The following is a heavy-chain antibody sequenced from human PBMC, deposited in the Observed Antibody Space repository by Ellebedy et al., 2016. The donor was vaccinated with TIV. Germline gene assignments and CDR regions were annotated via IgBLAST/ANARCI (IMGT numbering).Heavy chain of an antibody. CDR2: ISYSGST. D-gene: IGHD6-13*01. Sequence: MPSETLSLTCTVSAGSISPYYWSWIRQPPGKGLEWIGYISYSGSTHYNPSLKSRVTISVDSSKNQFSLRLSSVTAADTAVYYCARVVWQQPVSYAFDIWGQGTMVTVSS. CDR1: AGSISPYY. CDR3: ARVVWQQPVSYAFDI. J-gene: IGHJ3*02. V-gene: IGHV4-59*01.